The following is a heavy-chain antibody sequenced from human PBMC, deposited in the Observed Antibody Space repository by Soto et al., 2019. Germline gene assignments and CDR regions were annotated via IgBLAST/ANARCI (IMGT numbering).Heavy chain of an antibody. CDR3: ARHEAGGRGVMLLLFAY. J-gene: IGHJ4*02. V-gene: IGHV4-39*01. Sequence: QLQLQESGPGLVKPSETLSLTCTVSGGSISSSSYYWGWIRQPPGKGLEWIGSIYYSGSTYYNPSLRRRVPVSVVTSKNRVSLKLSSVTAADPAVYYGARHEAGGRGVMLLLFAYWGQGTLVTVSS. CDR2: IYYSGST. CDR1: GGSISSSSYY. D-gene: IGHD3-16*01.